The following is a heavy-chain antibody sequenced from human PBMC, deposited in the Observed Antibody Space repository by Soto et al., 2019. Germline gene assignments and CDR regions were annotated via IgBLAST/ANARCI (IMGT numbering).Heavy chain of an antibody. CDR3: ARKYYLDY. Sequence: QVQLVQSGAEVKKPGASVKLSCRASGYIFTRYYIHWVRQAPGQGLEWMGIINPADGGTTYAQKFQGRITMTRDTSTSTVYMDLVSLRFEDTAVYFCARKYYLDYWGKGTRVTVSS. J-gene: IGHJ4*02. CDR2: INPADGGT. CDR1: GYIFTRYY. V-gene: IGHV1-46*01.